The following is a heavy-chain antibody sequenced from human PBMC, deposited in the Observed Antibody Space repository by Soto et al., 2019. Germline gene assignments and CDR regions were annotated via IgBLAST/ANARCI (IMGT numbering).Heavy chain of an antibody. J-gene: IGHJ4*02. D-gene: IGHD3-16*02. CDR3: ARDPRQDYIWGSYRSSFDY. CDR1: GYTFTSYG. CDR2: ISAYNGNT. V-gene: IGHV1-18*01. Sequence: QVQLVQSGAEVKKPGASVKVSCKASGYTFTSYGISWGRQAPGQGLEWMGWISAYNGNTNYAQKLQGRVTMTTDTSTSTAYMELRSLRSDDTAVYYCARDPRQDYIWGSYRSSFDYWGQGTLVTVSS.